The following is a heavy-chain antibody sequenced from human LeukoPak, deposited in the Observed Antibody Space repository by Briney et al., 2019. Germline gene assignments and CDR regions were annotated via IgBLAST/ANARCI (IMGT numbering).Heavy chain of an antibody. CDR2: ISGSGGST. V-gene: IGHV3-23*01. CDR3: ATTMVRGVIASRSTIDY. Sequence: GGSLRLSCAASGFTFSSYAMSWVRQAPGKGLEWVSAISGSGGSTYYADSVKGRFTISRDNSKNTLYLQMNSLRAEDTPVYYCATTMVRGVIASRSTIDYWGQGTLVTVSS. CDR1: GFTFSSYA. J-gene: IGHJ4*02. D-gene: IGHD3-10*01.